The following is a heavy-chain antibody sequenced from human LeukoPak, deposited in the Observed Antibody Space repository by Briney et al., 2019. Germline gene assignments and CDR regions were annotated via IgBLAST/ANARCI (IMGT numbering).Heavy chain of an antibody. V-gene: IGHV3-30-3*01. J-gene: IGHJ6*02. Sequence: GRSLRLSCAASGFTFSSYAMHWVRQAPGKGLEWVAVISYDGSNKYYADSVKGRFTISRDNSKNTLYLQMNSLRAEDTAVYYCARDLPITMVRGVTFYYYYGMDVWGQGTTVTVS. D-gene: IGHD3-10*01. CDR2: ISYDGSNK. CDR3: ARDLPITMVRGVTFYYYYGMDV. CDR1: GFTFSSYA.